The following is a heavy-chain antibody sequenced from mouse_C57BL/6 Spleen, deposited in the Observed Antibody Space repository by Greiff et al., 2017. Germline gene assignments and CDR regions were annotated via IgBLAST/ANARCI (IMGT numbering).Heavy chain of an antibody. CDR2: IWGGGST. CDR1: GFSLTSYG. CDR3: AKHELGRDYAMDY. V-gene: IGHV2-9*01. Sequence: QVQLQQSGPGLVAPSQSLSITCTVSGFSLTSYGVDWVRQPPGKGLEWLGVIWGGGSTNYNSALISRLSISKDNSKSQVFLKMNSLQTDDTAIYYGAKHELGRDYAMDYWGQGTSVTVSS. D-gene: IGHD4-1*01. J-gene: IGHJ4*01.